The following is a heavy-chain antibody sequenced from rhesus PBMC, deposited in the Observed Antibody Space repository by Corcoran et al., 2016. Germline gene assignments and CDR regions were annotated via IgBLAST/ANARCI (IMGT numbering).Heavy chain of an antibody. CDR3: ARGKLAFDY. V-gene: IGHV4-173*01. CDR2: IYVSGSST. J-gene: IGHJ4*01. CDR1: GGSISSNY. Sequence: QLQLQESGPGLVKPSETLSVTCAVSGGSISSNYWSWIRQPPGKGLEWIGRIYVSGSSTNYNPSLKSRVTISTDTSKNQFSLKLSSVTAADTAVYYCARGKLAFDYWGQGVLVTVSS. D-gene: IGHD1-26*01.